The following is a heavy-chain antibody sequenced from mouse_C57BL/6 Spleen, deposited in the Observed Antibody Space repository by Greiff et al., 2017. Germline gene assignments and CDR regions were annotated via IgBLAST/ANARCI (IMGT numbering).Heavy chain of an antibody. CDR2: ISNKANGNTT. D-gene: IGHD1-1*01. J-gene: IGHJ3*01. V-gene: IGHV7-3*01. CDR1: GFTFTDYY. Sequence: EVKLQESGGGLVQPGGSLSLSCAASGFTFTDYYMSWVRQPPGKALEWLGFISNKANGNTTEHSASVKGRFTITRDNSKNILFLQLNALRAEDSATSYCASYDLSGRSSAWFAYWGQGTLVTVSA. CDR3: ASYDLSGRSSAWFAY.